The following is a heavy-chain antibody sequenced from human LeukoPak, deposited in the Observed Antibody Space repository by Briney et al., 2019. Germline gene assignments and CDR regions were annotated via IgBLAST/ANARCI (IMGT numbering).Heavy chain of an antibody. CDR2: ISDSGGST. CDR3: AKRGVVIRVILVGFHKEAYYFDS. J-gene: IGHJ4*02. D-gene: IGHD3-22*01. V-gene: IGHV3-23*01. CDR1: GITLSNYG. Sequence: GGSLRLSCAVSGITLSNYGMSWVRQALGKGLEWVAGISDSGGSTNYADSVKGRFTISRDNRKNTLYLQMNSLRAEDTAVYFCAKRGVVIRVILVGFHKEAYYFDSWGQGALVTVSS.